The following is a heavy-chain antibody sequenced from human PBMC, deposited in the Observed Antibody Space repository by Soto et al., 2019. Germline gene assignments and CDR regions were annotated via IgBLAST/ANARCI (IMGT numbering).Heavy chain of an antibody. CDR2: ISVSGGTT. J-gene: IGHJ4*02. Sequence: VGSLRLSCAASGFTFRNFAMNWVRQAPGKGLEWVSGISVSGGTTYYADSVRGRFTVSRDNSKNSVFLQMNSLRAEDTAVYFCAKGMYYYDSSGYRLFDYWGQGTLVTVSS. V-gene: IGHV3-23*01. CDR1: GFTFRNFA. D-gene: IGHD3-22*01. CDR3: AKGMYYYDSSGYRLFDY.